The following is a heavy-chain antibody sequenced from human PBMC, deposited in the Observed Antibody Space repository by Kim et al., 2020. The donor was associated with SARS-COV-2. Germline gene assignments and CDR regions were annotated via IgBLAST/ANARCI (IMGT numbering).Heavy chain of an antibody. V-gene: IGHV3-48*04. CDR1: GFTFSSYS. Sequence: GGSLRLSCAASGFTFSSYSMNWVRQAPGKGLEWVSYISSSSSTIYYADSVKGRFTISRDNAKNSLYLQMNSLRAEDTAVYYCARVYYDYVWGVADYWGQGTLVTVSS. J-gene: IGHJ4*02. CDR3: ARVYYDYVWGVADY. CDR2: ISSSSSTI. D-gene: IGHD3-16*01.